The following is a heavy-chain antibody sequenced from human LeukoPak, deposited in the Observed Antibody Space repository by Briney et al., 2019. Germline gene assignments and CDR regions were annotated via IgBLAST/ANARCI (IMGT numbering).Heavy chain of an antibody. CDR2: INDRGIAT. J-gene: IGHJ4*02. Sequence: GGSLRLSCAASGFTFSNYAMSWVRQAPGKGLEWVSTINDRGIATYYADSVKGRFTISRDNSKNTLYLQMNSLRAEDTAVYYCARDGPYSGYYFDYWGQGTLVTVSS. CDR3: ARDGPYSGYYFDY. CDR1: GFTFSNYA. D-gene: IGHD6-19*01. V-gene: IGHV3-23*01.